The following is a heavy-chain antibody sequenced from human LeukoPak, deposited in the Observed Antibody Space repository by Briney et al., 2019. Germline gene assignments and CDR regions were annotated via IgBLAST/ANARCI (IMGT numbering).Heavy chain of an antibody. Sequence: GGSLRLSCAASGFTFSSYDMHWVRQATGKGLEWVSAIGTAGDTYYPGSVKGRFTISRENAKNSLYLQMNSLRAADTAVYYCARGGYCSSTSCLQIYSWFDPWGQGTLVTVSS. CDR3: ARGGYCSSTSCLQIYSWFDP. CDR1: GFTFSSYD. CDR2: IGTAGDT. J-gene: IGHJ5*02. V-gene: IGHV3-13*01. D-gene: IGHD2-2*03.